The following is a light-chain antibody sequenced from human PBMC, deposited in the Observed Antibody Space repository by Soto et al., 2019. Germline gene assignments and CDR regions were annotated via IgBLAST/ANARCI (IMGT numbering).Light chain of an antibody. CDR1: QSISVW. J-gene: IGKJ1*01. CDR2: KAS. V-gene: IGKV1-5*03. Sequence: IQLTQSPSTLSAVVGDRVTITCRASQSISVWLAWYQQKPGKAPKLLIRKASTLESWVPSRCSGSGSGTEFTLTISSLQPDDFASYYCQQYNSFWTFGQGTKVDIK. CDR3: QQYNSFWT.